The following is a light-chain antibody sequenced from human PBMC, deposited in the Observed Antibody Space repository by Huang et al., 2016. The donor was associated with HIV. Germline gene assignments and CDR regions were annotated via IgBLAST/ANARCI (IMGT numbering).Light chain of an antibody. CDR2: GAS. CDR1: QSVSSDY. V-gene: IGKV3-20*01. CDR3: QQYGSFFT. Sequence: EIVLTQSPGTLSLSPGERATLSCRASQSVSSDYLAWYQQRPGQAPRLRIYGASSRATGIPDRVSGSGSGTDFTLTISRLEPDDFAVYYCQQYGSFFTFGPGTRVDIK. J-gene: IGKJ3*01.